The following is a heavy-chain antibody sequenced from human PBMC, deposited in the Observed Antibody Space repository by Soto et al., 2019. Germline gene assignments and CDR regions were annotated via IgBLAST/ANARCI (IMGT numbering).Heavy chain of an antibody. D-gene: IGHD3-16*01. CDR1: GFTVSSNY. CDR3: ARDYGSPPWDYYYGMDV. V-gene: IGHV3-66*01. CDR2: IYSGGST. J-gene: IGHJ6*02. Sequence: PGGSLRLSCAASGFTVSSNYMSWVRQAPGKGLEWVSVIYSGGSTYYADSVKGRFTISRDNSKNTLYLQMNSLRAEDTAVYYCARDYGSPPWDYYYGMDVWGQGTTVTVSS.